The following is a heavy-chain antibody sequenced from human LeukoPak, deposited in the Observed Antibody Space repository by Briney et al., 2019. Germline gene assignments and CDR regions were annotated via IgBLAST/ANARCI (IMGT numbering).Heavy chain of an antibody. J-gene: IGHJ5*02. CDR3: ARASTYVLLWFEEFQDYAVDWFDP. Sequence: PSETLSLTCVVSGDSISSGISYWSWIRQHPGKGLEWIGYIYYMGDTDYNPSLKSRVTISVDTSKNQFSLKLSSVTAADTAVYYCARASTYVLLWFEEFQDYAVDWFDPWGQGTLVTVSS. CDR1: GDSISSGISY. V-gene: IGHV4-31*02. D-gene: IGHD3-10*01. CDR2: IYYMGDT.